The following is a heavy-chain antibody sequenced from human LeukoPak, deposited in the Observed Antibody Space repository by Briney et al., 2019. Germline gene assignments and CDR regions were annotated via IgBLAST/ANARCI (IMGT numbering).Heavy chain of an antibody. V-gene: IGHV4-59*08. D-gene: IGHD6-13*01. CDR2: IYYSGST. Sequence: PSETLSLTGTVSGGSISSYYWSWIRQPPGKGLEWIGYIYYSGSTNYNPSLKSRVTISVDTSKNQFSLKLSSVTAADTAVYYCARLRARIAAAGHFDYWGQGTLVTVSS. J-gene: IGHJ4*02. CDR1: GGSISSYY. CDR3: ARLRARIAAAGHFDY.